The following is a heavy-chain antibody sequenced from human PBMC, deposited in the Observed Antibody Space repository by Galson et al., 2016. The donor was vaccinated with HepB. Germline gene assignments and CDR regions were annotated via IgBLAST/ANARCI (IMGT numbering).Heavy chain of an antibody. D-gene: IGHD1-1*01. V-gene: IGHV4-34*01. J-gene: IGHJ5*02. CDR1: GFTFSSYD. CDR3: ARMVQLERRGGGFDYWFDP. Sequence: LRLSCAASGFTFSSYDMSWVRQAPGKGLEWIGEIHYRGSTNYNPSLESRVTISRDTSKNQFSLNLISVTAADTAFYYCARMVQLERRGGGFDYWFDPWGQGTLVTVSS. CDR2: IHYRGST.